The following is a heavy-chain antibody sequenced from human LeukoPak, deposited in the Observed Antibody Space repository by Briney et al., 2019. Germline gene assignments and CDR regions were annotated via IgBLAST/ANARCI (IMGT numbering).Heavy chain of an antibody. J-gene: IGHJ4*02. D-gene: IGHD4-17*01. V-gene: IGHV1-2*02. CDR1: GYTFTAYY. CDR2: INPNSGGT. CDR3: ARALGDYGNNRVYYFDY. Sequence: ASVKVSCKASGYTFTAYYIHWARQAPGQGLEWMGWINPNSGGTNYAQKFQGRVTMTRDTSISTAYMDLSRLTSDDTAMYYCARALGDYGNNRVYYFDYWGQGTLVTVSS.